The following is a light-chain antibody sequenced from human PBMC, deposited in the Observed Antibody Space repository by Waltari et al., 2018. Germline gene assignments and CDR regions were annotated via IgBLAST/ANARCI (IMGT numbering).Light chain of an antibody. CDR1: QSVLYSSNNKNY. CDR3: QQYYSTPLT. CDR2: WAS. V-gene: IGKV4-1*01. Sequence: DIVMTQSPDSLAVSLGERATLNCKSSQSVLYSSNNKNYLAWSQQKPGQPPKLLIYWASTRESGVPDRFSGSGSGTDFTLTISSLQAEDVAVYYCQQYYSTPLTFGGGTKVEIK. J-gene: IGKJ4*01.